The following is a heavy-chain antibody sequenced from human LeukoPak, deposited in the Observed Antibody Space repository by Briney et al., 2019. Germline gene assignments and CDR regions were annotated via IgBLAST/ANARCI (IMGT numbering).Heavy chain of an antibody. J-gene: IGHJ3*02. CDR2: IIPIFGTT. CDR3: ASRRGYDPITMSQPDDAFDI. D-gene: IGHD3-22*01. CDR1: GGTFSNYA. V-gene: IGHV1-69*13. Sequence: ASVKVSCKASGGTFSNYAISWVRQAPGQGLEWMGGIIPIFGTTNFAQKFQGRLTIIADESTSTVYLELRSLRSDDTAVYYCASRRGYDPITMSQPDDAFDIWGQGTMATVSS.